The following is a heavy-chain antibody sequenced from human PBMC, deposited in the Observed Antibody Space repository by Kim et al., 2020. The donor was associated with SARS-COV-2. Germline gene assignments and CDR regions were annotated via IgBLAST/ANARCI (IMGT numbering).Heavy chain of an antibody. J-gene: IGHJ4*02. CDR2: IYSGGST. V-gene: IGHV3-53*01. Sequence: GGSLRLSCAASGFTVSSNYMSWVRQAPGKGLEWVSVIYSGGSTYYADSVKGRFTISRDNSKNTLYLQMNSLRAEDTAVYYCARDMYYYDSSGYYYFDYWGQGTLVTVSS. CDR3: ARDMYYYDSSGYYYFDY. CDR1: GFTVSSNY. D-gene: IGHD3-22*01.